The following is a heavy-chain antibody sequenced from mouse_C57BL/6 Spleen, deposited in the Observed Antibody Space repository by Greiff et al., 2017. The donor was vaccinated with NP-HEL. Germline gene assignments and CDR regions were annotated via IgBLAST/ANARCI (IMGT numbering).Heavy chain of an antibody. CDR3: ARVGDY. Sequence: VKLQESGAELVKPGASVKLSCKASGYTFTSYWMQWVKQRPGQGLEWIGEIDPSDSYTNYNHKFKGQATLTVDTSSSTAYMQLSSLTAEDSAVYYCARVGDYWGQGTTVTVSS. CDR1: GYTFTSYW. V-gene: IGHV1-50*01. J-gene: IGHJ4*01. CDR2: IDPSDSYT.